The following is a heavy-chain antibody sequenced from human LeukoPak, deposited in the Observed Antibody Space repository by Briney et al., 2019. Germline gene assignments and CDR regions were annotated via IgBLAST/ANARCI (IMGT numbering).Heavy chain of an antibody. D-gene: IGHD5-24*01. CDR2: ISGDGGRT. J-gene: IGHJ3*02. Sequence: PGGSLRLSCAASGFTFDDYVTHWVRQAPGKGLEWVSLISGDGGRTYYADSVKGRFIISRDNNKNSVYLQMNSLKTADTALYYCAKGAGYNNGDASDIWGQGTMVTVSS. CDR1: GFTFDDYV. CDR3: AKGAGYNNGDASDI. V-gene: IGHV3-43*02.